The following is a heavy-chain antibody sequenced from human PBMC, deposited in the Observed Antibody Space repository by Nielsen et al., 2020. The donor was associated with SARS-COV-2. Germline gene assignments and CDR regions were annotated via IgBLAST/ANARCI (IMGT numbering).Heavy chain of an antibody. J-gene: IGHJ6*02. CDR3: ARIYYYDSSGYYPDYYYYGMDV. V-gene: IGHV3-21*01. CDR2: ISSSSSYI. D-gene: IGHD3-22*01. Sequence: WIRQPPGKGLEWVSSISSSSSYIYYADSVKGRFTISRDNAKNSLYLQMNSLRAEDTAVYYCARIYYYDSSGYYPDYYYYGMDVWGQGTTVTVSS.